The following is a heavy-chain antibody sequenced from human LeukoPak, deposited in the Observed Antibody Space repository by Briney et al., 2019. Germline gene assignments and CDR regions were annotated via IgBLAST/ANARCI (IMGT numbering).Heavy chain of an antibody. D-gene: IGHD1-14*01. Sequence: GGSLTLPCAASGFTFSRYNMHWVRHATGRGLEWVSGIGKGGDTYYGGAVKGRFTISRENAKNSLYLQMNSLTVGDTAVYYCLRGAEGFDPWGQGSLVTVSS. CDR2: IGKGGDT. V-gene: IGHV3-13*04. CDR3: LRGAEGFDP. CDR1: GFTFSRYN. J-gene: IGHJ5*02.